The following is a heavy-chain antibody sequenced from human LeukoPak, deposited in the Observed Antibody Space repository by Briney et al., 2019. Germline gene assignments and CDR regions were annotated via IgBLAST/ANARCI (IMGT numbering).Heavy chain of an antibody. CDR1: GFTFGDYA. D-gene: IGHD2-2*01. CDR2: IRSKAYGGTT. J-gene: IGHJ3*02. V-gene: IGHV3-49*04. CDR3: TRDRVGYCSSTSCRVMGAFDI. Sequence: GGSLRLSCTASGFTFGDYAMSWVRQAPGKGLEWVGSIRSKAYGGTTEYAASVKGRFTISRDDSKSIAYLQMNSLKTEDTAVYYCTRDRVGYCSSTSCRVMGAFDIWGQGTMVTVSS.